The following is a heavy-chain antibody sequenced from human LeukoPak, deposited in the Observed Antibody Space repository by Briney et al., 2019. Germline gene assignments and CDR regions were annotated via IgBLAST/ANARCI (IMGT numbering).Heavy chain of an antibody. CDR2: IDPSDSYT. Sequence: GESLKISCKGSGYSFTSYWISWVRQMPGKGLEWMGRIDPSDSYTNYSPSFQGHVTISADKSISTAYLQWSSLKASDTAMYYCARRRADRGVTITLMTFDIWGQGTMVTVSS. CDR3: ARRRADRGVTITLMTFDI. J-gene: IGHJ3*02. V-gene: IGHV5-10-1*01. CDR1: GYSFTSYW. D-gene: IGHD3-10*01.